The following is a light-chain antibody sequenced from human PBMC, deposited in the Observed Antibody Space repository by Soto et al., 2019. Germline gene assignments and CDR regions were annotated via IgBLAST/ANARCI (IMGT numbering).Light chain of an antibody. Sequence: DIKMTQSPSSLSASVGDRVTITCRASQSISSYVNWYQQKPGKAPKLLIYAASSLQSGVPSRFSGSGSGTDCTLTISSLQPEDFATYYCHQSYSTPPYTFGQGTKLEIK. CDR1: QSISSY. V-gene: IGKV1-39*01. J-gene: IGKJ2*01. CDR3: HQSYSTPPYT. CDR2: AAS.